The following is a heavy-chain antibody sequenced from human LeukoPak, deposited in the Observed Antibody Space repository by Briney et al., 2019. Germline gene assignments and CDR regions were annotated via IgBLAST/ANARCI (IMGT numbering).Heavy chain of an antibody. D-gene: IGHD3-3*01. V-gene: IGHV3-7*01. J-gene: IGHJ4*02. CDR3: ARDREASAFWSGYGY. CDR2: IKQDGSEK. Sequence: PGGSLRLSCAASGFTFSRYWMTWVRQAPGKGLEWVANIKQDGSEKYYVDSVKGRFTISRDNAKNSLYPQMNSLRAEDTAVYYCARDREASAFWSGYGYWGQGTLVTVSS. CDR1: GFTFSRYW.